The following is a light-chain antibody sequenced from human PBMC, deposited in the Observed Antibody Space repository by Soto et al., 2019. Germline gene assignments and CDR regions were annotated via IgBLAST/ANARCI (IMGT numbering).Light chain of an antibody. V-gene: IGLV1-51*01. Sequence: QSVLTQLPSVSAAPGQTVTLSCSGSISNIGNNYVSWFQQFPGTGPKLLIYDNYKRPLGIPDRFSGSKSGTSATLGITGLQIGDEADYYCATWDSSLSAAVFGGGTKVTVL. J-gene: IGLJ2*01. CDR1: ISNIGNNY. CDR3: ATWDSSLSAAV. CDR2: DNY.